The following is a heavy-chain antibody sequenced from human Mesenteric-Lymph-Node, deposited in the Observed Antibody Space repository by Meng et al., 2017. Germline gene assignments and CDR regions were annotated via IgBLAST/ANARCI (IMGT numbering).Heavy chain of an antibody. CDR1: GGSTSSACYY. J-gene: IGHJ2*01. Sequence: QRRLQESGPGRVKPSQTPSLTRPVSGGSTSSACYYWSWIRQPPGKGLELIGHIYYSGSTSYNPSLKSRVTISVDTSNNQFSLKLSSVTAADTAVYYCARVGWRQWSFDLWGRGTLVTVSS. CDR3: ARVGWRQWSFDL. D-gene: IGHD5-18*01. CDR2: IYYSGST. V-gene: IGHV4-30-4*01.